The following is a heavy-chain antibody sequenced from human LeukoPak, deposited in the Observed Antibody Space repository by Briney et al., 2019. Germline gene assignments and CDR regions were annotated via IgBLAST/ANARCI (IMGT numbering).Heavy chain of an antibody. D-gene: IGHD2-2*01. V-gene: IGHV3-23*01. Sequence: GGSLRLSCAASGFTFSSYAMSWVRQPPGKGLEWVSSITSSGGGTYYAGSVKGQFTISRDNSKNTVYLQMNSLRAEDTAVYYCAKDLGVVVPAERYNWFDPWGQGTLVTVSS. J-gene: IGHJ5*02. CDR3: AKDLGVVVPAERYNWFDP. CDR2: ITSSGGGT. CDR1: GFTFSSYA.